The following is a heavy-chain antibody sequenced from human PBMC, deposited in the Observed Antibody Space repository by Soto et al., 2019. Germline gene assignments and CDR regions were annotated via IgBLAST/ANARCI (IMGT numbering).Heavy chain of an antibody. CDR3: ASFAMTPYFDY. Sequence: PSETLSLTCTVSGGSISSYYWSWIRQPPGKGLEWIGYIYYSGSTNYNPSLKSRVTISVDTSKNQFSLKLSSVTAADTAVYYCASFAMTPYFDYWGQGTLVTVSS. D-gene: IGHD2-2*01. CDR1: GGSISSYY. J-gene: IGHJ4*02. V-gene: IGHV4-59*01. CDR2: IYYSGST.